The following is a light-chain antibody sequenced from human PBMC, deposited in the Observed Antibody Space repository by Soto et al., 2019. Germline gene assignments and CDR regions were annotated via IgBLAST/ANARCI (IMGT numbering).Light chain of an antibody. J-gene: IGKJ4*01. V-gene: IGKV3-20*01. CDR3: QQYDSLLT. Sequence: EIVLTQSPGTLSLSPGERATLSCSASQIVSSRYIAWYQQKPGQAPRLLIYDASTRATGIPDRFRGSGSGTDFTLTISRLEPEDFAVYSCQQYDSLLTFGGGTKVEVK. CDR1: QIVSSRY. CDR2: DAS.